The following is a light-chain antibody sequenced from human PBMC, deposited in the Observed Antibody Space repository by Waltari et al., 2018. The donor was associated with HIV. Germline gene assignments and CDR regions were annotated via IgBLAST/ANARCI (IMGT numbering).Light chain of an antibody. CDR3: MQALQTPLT. Sequence: DIVMTQSPLSLPVTPGEPASISCMSSQSLLYSNGYNYLDWYLQKPGQSPQLLIYLGSNRASGVPDRFSGSGSGTDFTLRISRVEAEDVGVYYCMQALQTPLTFGGGTKVEIK. V-gene: IGKV2-28*01. CDR2: LGS. J-gene: IGKJ4*01. CDR1: QSLLYSNGYNY.